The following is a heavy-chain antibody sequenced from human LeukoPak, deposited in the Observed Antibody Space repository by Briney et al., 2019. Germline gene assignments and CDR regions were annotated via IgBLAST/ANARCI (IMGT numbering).Heavy chain of an antibody. Sequence: QAGGSLRLSCAASGFTFSSYWMHWVRQVPGKGLVWVSRINTDGSSTRYADSVKGRFTISRDSAKNTLYLQMNSLRAEDTAVYYCARGPYYYDSSGYLPNWGQGTLVTVSS. CDR1: GFTFSSYW. CDR2: INTDGSST. CDR3: ARGPYYYDSSGYLPN. V-gene: IGHV3-74*01. D-gene: IGHD3-22*01. J-gene: IGHJ4*02.